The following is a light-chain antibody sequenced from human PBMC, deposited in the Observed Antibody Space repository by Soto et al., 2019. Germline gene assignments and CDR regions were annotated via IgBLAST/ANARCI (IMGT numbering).Light chain of an antibody. CDR1: PSVSSSR. J-gene: IGKJ1*01. CDR3: QQYGNSPIT. Sequence: DIVLTQSPATLSLSPVERVTLSCGASPSVSSSRLAWYQQKPGQAPRLLMYDASRRAFGIPDRFSGSGSGTDFTLTISRLEPEDFAVYYCQQYGNSPITFGQGTKVDIK. CDR2: DAS. V-gene: IGKV3D-20*01.